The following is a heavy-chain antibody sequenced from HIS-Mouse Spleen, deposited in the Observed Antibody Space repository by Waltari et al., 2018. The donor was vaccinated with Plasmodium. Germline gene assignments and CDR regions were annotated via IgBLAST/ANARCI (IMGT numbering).Heavy chain of an antibody. CDR1: GFTFSSYW. D-gene: IGHD6-13*01. CDR2: IKQDGSEK. V-gene: IGHV3-7*01. CDR3: ASSWYLSFAL. Sequence: EVQLVESGGGLVQPGGSLSLSCAASGFTFSSYWMSWVRQAPGKGLEWVANIKQDGSEKDYVDSVKGRFTISRDNAKNSLYLQMNSLRAEDTAVYYCASSWYLSFALFCLFPLFPLSS. J-gene: IGHJ2*01.